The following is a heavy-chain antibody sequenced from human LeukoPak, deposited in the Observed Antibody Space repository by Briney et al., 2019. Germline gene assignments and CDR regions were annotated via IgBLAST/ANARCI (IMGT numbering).Heavy chain of an antibody. CDR2: IYYSGST. J-gene: IGHJ6*03. CDR3: ARDVTDYYYMDV. CDR1: GGSISSYY. V-gene: IGHV4-59*01. Sequence: PSETLSLTCTVSGGSISSYYWSWIRQPPGKGLEWIGYIYYSGSTNYNPSLKSRVTISVDTSKNQFSLKLSSATAADTAVYYCARDVTDYYYMDVWGKGTTVTVSS.